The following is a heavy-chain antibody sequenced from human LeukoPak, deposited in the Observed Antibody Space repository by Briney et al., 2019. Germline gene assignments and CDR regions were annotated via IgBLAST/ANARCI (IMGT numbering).Heavy chain of an antibody. CDR3: ASTILSTMWTFDP. V-gene: IGHV1-46*01. J-gene: IGHJ5*02. CDR2: INPDGGNT. Sequence: ASVTVSCKASGYPFTNSYIHWVRQAPGQVLEWMGLINPDGGNTNYAQNFQGRVTMTRDTSISTAYMELTRLTSDDTAVYYCASTILSTMWTFDPWGQGTLVTVSS. CDR1: GYPFTNSY. D-gene: IGHD5/OR15-5a*01.